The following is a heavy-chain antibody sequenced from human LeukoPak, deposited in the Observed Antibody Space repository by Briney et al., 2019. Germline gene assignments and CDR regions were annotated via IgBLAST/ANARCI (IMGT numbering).Heavy chain of an antibody. CDR2: MNPNSGNT. CDR1: GYTFTSYD. Sequence: ASVKVSCKASGYTFTSYDINWVRQATGQGLEWMGWMNPNSGNTGYAQKFQGRVTMTRNTSISTAYMELSSPRSEDTAVYYCARAFGGVWFGESPLGYWGQGTLVTVSS. J-gene: IGHJ4*02. CDR3: ARAFGGVWFGESPLGY. V-gene: IGHV1-8*01. D-gene: IGHD3-10*01.